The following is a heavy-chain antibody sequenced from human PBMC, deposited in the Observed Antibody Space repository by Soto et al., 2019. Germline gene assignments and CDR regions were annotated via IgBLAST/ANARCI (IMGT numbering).Heavy chain of an antibody. CDR2: INPNSGGT. D-gene: IGHD6-13*01. CDR3: ARAPLYSSSWYDY. V-gene: IGHV1-2*04. J-gene: IGHJ4*02. CDR1: GYTFTGYY. Sequence: ASVKVSCKASGYTFTGYYMHWVRQAPGQGLEWMGWINPNSGGTNYAQKFQGWVTMTRDTSISTAYMELSRLRSDDTAVYYCARAPLYSSSWYDYWGQGTLVTVSS.